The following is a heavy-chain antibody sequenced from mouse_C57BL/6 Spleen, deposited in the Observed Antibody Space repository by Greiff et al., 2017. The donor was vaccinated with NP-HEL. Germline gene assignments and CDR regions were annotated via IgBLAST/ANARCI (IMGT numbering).Heavy chain of an antibody. CDR3: AKIYYDYSFAY. V-gene: IGHV5-17*01. J-gene: IGHJ3*01. D-gene: IGHD2-4*01. CDR1: GFTFSDYG. Sequence: VQLKESGGGLVKPGGSLKLSCAASGFTFSDYGMHWVRQAPEKGLEWVAYISSGSSTIYYADTVKGRFTISRDNAKNTLFLQMTSLRSEDTAMYYCAKIYYDYSFAYWGQGTLVTVSA. CDR2: ISSGSSTI.